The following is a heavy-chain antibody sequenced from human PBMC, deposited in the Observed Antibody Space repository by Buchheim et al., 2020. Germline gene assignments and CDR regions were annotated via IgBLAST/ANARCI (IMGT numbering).Heavy chain of an antibody. CDR1: GFHFSGYE. J-gene: IGHJ5*01. CDR2: IDKSGSVI. CDR3: SRGWFDS. V-gene: IGHV3-48*03. Sequence: EVQLVESGGTLVQPGGSLRLPCEVSGFHFSGYEMNWVRQAPGKGLEWVSYIDKSGSVIFYADSVRGRFTVSRDNAQNSLYLQMNSLRGEDSALYYCSRGWFDSWGQGTL.